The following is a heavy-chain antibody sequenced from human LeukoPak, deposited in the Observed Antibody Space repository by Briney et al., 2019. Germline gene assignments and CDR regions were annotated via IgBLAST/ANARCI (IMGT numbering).Heavy chain of an antibody. CDR2: FDLEDGET. Sequence: ASVKVSCEVSGYTLTELSMHWVRQAPGKGLEWMGGFDLEDGETIYAQKFQGRVTMTEDTSTDTAYMKLSSLRSEDTAVYYCATGTYYYGSGSSNSYYYGMDVWGQGTTVTVSS. CDR1: GYTLTELS. CDR3: ATGTYYYGSGSSNSYYYGMDV. J-gene: IGHJ6*02. V-gene: IGHV1-24*01. D-gene: IGHD3-10*01.